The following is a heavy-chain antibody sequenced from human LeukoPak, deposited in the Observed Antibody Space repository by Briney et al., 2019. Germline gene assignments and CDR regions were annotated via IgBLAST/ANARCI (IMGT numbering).Heavy chain of an antibody. Sequence: GGSLRLSCAASGFTFSSYSMNWVRQAPGKGLEWVSSISSSSSYIYYADSVKGRFTISRDNAKNSLYLQMNSLRAEDTAVYYCARDRDYGGTWDYWGQGTLVTVSS. J-gene: IGHJ4*02. D-gene: IGHD4-23*01. CDR3: ARDRDYGGTWDY. CDR1: GFTFSSYS. V-gene: IGHV3-21*01. CDR2: ISSSSSYI.